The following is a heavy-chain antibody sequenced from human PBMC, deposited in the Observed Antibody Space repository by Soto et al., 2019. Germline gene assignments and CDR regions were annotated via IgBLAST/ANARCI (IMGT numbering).Heavy chain of an antibody. Sequence: SETLSLTCSVSGGSVSSDSYYWSWIRQPPGAGLEWIGYIYFSGITNYNPSLESRISILVDSSKNQFSLKLSSVTAADTAVYYCARSPDIGDYFDYWGQGTLVTVSS. CDR2: IYFSGIT. D-gene: IGHD4-17*01. CDR3: ARSPDIGDYFDY. J-gene: IGHJ4*02. CDR1: GGSVSSDSYY. V-gene: IGHV4-61*01.